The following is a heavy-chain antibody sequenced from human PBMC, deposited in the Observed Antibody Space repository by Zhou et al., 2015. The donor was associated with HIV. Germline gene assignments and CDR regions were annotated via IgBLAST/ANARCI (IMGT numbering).Heavy chain of an antibody. J-gene: IGHJ6*03. CDR1: GGTFSSYA. V-gene: IGHV1-69*01. CDR2: IIPIFGTA. Sequence: QVQLVQSGAEVKKPGSSVKVSCKASGGTFSSYAISWVRQAPGQGLEWMGGIIPIFGTANYAQKFQGRVTITADESTSTAYMELSSLRSEDTAVYYCARQVVDIVVVVAATRDYYYYYMDVWGERDHGHRLL. D-gene: IGHD2-15*01. CDR3: ARQVVDIVVVVAATRDYYYYYMDV.